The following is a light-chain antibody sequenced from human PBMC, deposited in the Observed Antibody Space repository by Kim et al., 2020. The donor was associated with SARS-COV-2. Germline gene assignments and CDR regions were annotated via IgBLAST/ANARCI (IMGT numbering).Light chain of an antibody. Sequence: QRCTSSFTGSSSNIGAGYDVHWYQQLPGTAPKLLIYGNSNRPSGVPDRFSGSKSGTSASLAITGLQAEDEADYYCQSYDSSLSGWVFGGGTQLTVL. V-gene: IGLV1-40*01. CDR2: GNS. CDR3: QSYDSSLSGWV. J-gene: IGLJ3*02. CDR1: SSNIGAGYD.